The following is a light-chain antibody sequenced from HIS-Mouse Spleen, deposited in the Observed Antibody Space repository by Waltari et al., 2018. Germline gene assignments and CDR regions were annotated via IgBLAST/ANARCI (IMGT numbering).Light chain of an antibody. V-gene: IGLV3-27*01. J-gene: IGLJ3*02. Sequence: SYELTQPSSVSVSPGQTARITCSGDVLAKKYARWFQQKPGQAPVLVSYKDSERPSGIPERFSGSSSGTTVTLTISGAQVEDEADYYCYSAADNNLGVFGGGTKLTVL. CDR1: VLAKKY. CDR3: YSAADNNLGV. CDR2: KDS.